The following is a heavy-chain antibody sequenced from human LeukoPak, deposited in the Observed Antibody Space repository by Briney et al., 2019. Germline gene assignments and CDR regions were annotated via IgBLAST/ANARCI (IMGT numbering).Heavy chain of an antibody. D-gene: IGHD3-22*01. CDR2: IYYSGST. CDR1: GGSISSYY. Sequence: PSETLSLTCTVSGGSISSYYWSWIRQPPGKGLEWIGYIYYSGSTNYNPSLKSRVTISVDTSKNQFSLKLSSVIAADTAVYYCVGAIHDSSGYYCDYWGQGTLVTVSS. J-gene: IGHJ4*02. CDR3: VGAIHDSSGYYCDY. V-gene: IGHV4-59*01.